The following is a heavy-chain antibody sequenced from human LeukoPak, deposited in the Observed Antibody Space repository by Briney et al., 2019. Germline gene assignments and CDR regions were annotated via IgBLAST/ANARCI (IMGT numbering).Heavy chain of an antibody. CDR2: ISGRGGVT. CDR3: ASFPRADLDFTIIAD. V-gene: IGHV3-23*01. CDR1: GFTFSSYW. Sequence: GGSLRLSSAASGFTFSSYWMTWVRQAPGKGLEWVSGISGRGGVTKYADSVKDRFTISRDNSRSMLYLQLNNLRAEDSAVYYCASFPRADLDFTIIADGGQATLVTVSS. J-gene: IGHJ1*01. D-gene: IGHD3/OR15-3a*01.